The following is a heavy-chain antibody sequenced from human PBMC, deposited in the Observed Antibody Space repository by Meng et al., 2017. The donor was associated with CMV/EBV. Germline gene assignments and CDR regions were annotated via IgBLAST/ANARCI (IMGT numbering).Heavy chain of an antibody. Sequence: GESLKISCAASGFTFSSYSMNWVRQAPGKGLEWVSSISSSSSYIYYADSVKGRFTISRDNAKNSLYLQMNSLRAEDTAVYYCARDLGPYNWNYVGVVQGAKDYWGQGTLVPSPQ. CDR1: GFTFSSYS. CDR2: ISSSSSYI. CDR3: ARDLGPYNWNYVGVVQGAKDY. J-gene: IGHJ4*02. V-gene: IGHV3-21*01. D-gene: IGHD1-7*01.